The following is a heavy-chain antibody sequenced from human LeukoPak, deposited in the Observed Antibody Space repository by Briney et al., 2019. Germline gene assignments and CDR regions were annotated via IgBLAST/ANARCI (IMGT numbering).Heavy chain of an antibody. CDR3: ARSLAPVGASFDY. Sequence: ASVTVSCKASGYTFTGYYMHWVRQAPGQGLEWMGWINPNSGGTNYAQKFQGRVTMTRDTSISTAYMELSRLRSDDTAVYYCARSLAPVGASFDYWGQGTLVTVSS. V-gene: IGHV1-2*02. J-gene: IGHJ4*02. CDR1: GYTFTGYY. D-gene: IGHD1-26*01. CDR2: INPNSGGT.